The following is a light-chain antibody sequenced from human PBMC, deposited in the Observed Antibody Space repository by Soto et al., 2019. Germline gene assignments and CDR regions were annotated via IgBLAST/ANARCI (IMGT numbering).Light chain of an antibody. V-gene: IGKV3-15*01. CDR3: QQYNNWPQT. J-gene: IGKJ1*01. Sequence: EIVLTQSPATLSLSPGDRATLSCRASQSVRSDYFAWYQQKPGQAPRLLIYGASTRATGIPARFSGSGSGTEFTLTISSLQSEDFAVYYCQQYNNWPQTFGQGTKVDIK. CDR2: GAS. CDR1: QSVRSD.